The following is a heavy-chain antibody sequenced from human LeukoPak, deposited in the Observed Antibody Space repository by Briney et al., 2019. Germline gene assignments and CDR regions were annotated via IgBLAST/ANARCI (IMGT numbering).Heavy chain of an antibody. CDR1: GDSVSSNSAA. D-gene: IGHD3-10*01. CDR3: AKGRWALFDC. J-gene: IGHJ4*02. CDR2: TYYRSKWYN. V-gene: IGHV6-1*01. Sequence: SQTLSLTCDISGDSVSSNSAAWNWIRQSPSRGLEWLGRTYYRSKWYNDYAVSLKSRMTINAETSKNQFSLQLNSVTPEDTAVYYCAKGRWALFDCWGQGTLVIVSS.